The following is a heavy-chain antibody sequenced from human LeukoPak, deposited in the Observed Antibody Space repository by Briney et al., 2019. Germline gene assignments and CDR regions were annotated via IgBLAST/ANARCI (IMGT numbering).Heavy chain of an antibody. V-gene: IGHV4-39*07. CDR2: IYYSGST. J-gene: IGHJ6*03. Sequence: SETLSLTCTVSGGSISSSSYYWGWIRQPPGKGLEWIGSIYYSGSTYYNPSLKSRVTISVDTSKNQFSLKLSSVTAADTAVYYCARIILLRRGGYMDVGGKGTRSPSP. CDR3: ARIILLRRGGYMDV. CDR1: GGSISSSSYY. D-gene: IGHD3-10*01.